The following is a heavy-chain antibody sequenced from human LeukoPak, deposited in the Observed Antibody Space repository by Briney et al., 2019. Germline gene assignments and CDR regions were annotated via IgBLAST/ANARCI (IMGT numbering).Heavy chain of an antibody. CDR3: AREDRGSYDY. Sequence: GGSLRLSCAASGFTFSSYEMNWVRQAPGKGLEWVSYISSSGSTIYYADSVKGRFTISRDNAKNSLYLQMYSLRAEDTAVYYCAREDRGSYDYWGQGTLVTVSS. D-gene: IGHD1-26*01. J-gene: IGHJ4*02. V-gene: IGHV3-48*03. CDR2: ISSSGSTI. CDR1: GFTFSSYE.